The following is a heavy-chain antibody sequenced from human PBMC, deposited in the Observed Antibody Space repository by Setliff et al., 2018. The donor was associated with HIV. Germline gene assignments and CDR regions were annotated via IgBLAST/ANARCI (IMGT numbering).Heavy chain of an antibody. Sequence: RASVKVSCKASGYTFTAYYIHWVRQAPGHELQLMGRIEPSSGGTNYIQKFQGRVTITRDTSIYTVYMELAGLTSDDTAVYYCARQDHSSVNTGSLYAFDVWGQGTMVTVSS. CDR1: GYTFTAYY. CDR3: ARQDHSSVNTGSLYAFDV. J-gene: IGHJ3*01. V-gene: IGHV1-2*06. CDR2: IEPSSGGT. D-gene: IGHD2-8*02.